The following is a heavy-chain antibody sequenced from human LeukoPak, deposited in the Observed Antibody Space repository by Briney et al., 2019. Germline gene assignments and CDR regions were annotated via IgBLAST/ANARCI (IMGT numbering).Heavy chain of an antibody. Sequence: SETLSLTCAVYGGSFSGYYWSWIRQPPGKGLEWIGEINHSGSTNYNPSLKSRVTISVDTSKNQFSLKLSSVTAADTAVYYCARAGVLWFGELPSGMDVWGQGTTVTVSS. D-gene: IGHD3-10*01. CDR2: INHSGST. J-gene: IGHJ6*02. CDR3: ARAGVLWFGELPSGMDV. CDR1: GGSFSGYY. V-gene: IGHV4-34*01.